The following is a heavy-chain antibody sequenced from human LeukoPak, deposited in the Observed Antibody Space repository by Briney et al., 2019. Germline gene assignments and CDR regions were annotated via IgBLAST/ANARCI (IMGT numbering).Heavy chain of an antibody. D-gene: IGHD3-3*01. CDR2: IYYSGST. CDR3: ARQRGYVGAFDI. Sequence: SETLSLTCTVSGGSISGYYWSWIRQPPGKGLEWIGYIYYSGSTNYNPSLKSRVTISVDTSKNQFSLKLSPVTAADTAVYYCARQRGYVGAFDIWGQGTMVTVSS. V-gene: IGHV4-59*08. CDR1: GGSISGYY. J-gene: IGHJ3*02.